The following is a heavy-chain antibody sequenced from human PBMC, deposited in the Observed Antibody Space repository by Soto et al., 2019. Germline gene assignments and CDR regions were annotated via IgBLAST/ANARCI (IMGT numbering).Heavy chain of an antibody. CDR1: GYTFTGYY. CDR3: ARDMPAYDHYGMDV. J-gene: IGHJ6*02. V-gene: IGHV1-2*02. CDR2: INPNSGGT. D-gene: IGHD3-3*01. Sequence: ASVKVSCKASGYTFTGYYMHWVRQAPGQGLEWMGWINPNSGGTNYAQKFQGRVTMTRDTSISTAYMELSRLRSDDTAAYYCARDMPAYDHYGMDVWGQGTTVTVSS.